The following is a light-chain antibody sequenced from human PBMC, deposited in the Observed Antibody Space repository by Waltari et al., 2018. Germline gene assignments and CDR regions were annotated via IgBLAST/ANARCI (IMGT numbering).Light chain of an antibody. CDR2: AAS. J-gene: IGKJ1*01. CDR3: QQLNSYQWT. CDR1: QGSNNY. Sequence: IQLTQSPSSLSASVGDRVTITCRASQGSNNYLAWYQPKPGKAPKLLIYAASTVQSGVPSRVSGSGSGTDFTLTISSLQPEDFASYYCQQLNSYQWTFGQGTKVEVK. V-gene: IGKV1-9*01.